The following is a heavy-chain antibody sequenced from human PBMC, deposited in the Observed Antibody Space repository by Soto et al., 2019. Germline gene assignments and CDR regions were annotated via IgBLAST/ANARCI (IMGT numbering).Heavy chain of an antibody. CDR2: VIPMFGAA. V-gene: IGHV1-69*18. CDR1: GGTFNKYV. Sequence: QVHLVQSGAEVKKSGSSVKVSCKASGGTFNKYVVVWVRQAPGQGLEWMGKVIPMFGAADYAHKFQGRVTITADESTNTVYMEVSGLRPDDTAVYYCARDDTGSGVNNDYHYAMDAWGQGTTVTVSS. J-gene: IGHJ6*02. D-gene: IGHD3-10*01. CDR3: ARDDTGSGVNNDYHYAMDA.